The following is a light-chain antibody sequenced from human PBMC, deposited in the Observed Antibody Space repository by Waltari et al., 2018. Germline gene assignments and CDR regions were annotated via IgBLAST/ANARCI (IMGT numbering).Light chain of an antibody. CDR2: RTI. J-gene: IGLJ2*01. V-gene: IGLV8-61*01. CDR1: SGSVSTSHY. CDR3: LLYMASGTSGF. Sequence: TVVTQEPSLSVSPGGTVTLTCGLNSGSVSTSHYPSWYQQTPGQTPRTLIHRTIIRLSGVSGLFSGSILGNKAALTITGAQADDDFDYYCLLYMASGTSGFFGGGTRLTVL.